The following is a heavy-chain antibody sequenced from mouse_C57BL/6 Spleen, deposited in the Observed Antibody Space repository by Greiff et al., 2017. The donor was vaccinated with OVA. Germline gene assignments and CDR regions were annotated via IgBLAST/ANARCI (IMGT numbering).Heavy chain of an antibody. V-gene: IGHV5-6*01. CDR2: ISSGGSYT. CDR1: GFTFSSYG. CDR3: ARRELLRPAWFAY. J-gene: IGHJ3*01. D-gene: IGHD1-1*01. Sequence: VHLVESGGDLVKPGGSLKLSCAASGFTFSSYGMSWVRQNQAKRLEWVASISSGGSYTYYPASVKGRFPISRDNAKNTLYLQMSSLKSEDTAMYYCARRELLRPAWFAYWGQGTLVTVSA.